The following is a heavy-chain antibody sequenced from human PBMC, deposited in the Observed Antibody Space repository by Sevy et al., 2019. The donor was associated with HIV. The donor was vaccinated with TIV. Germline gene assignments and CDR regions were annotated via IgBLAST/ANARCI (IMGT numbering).Heavy chain of an antibody. CDR1: GFTFSSYG. CDR2: ISYDGSNK. J-gene: IGHJ4*02. CDR3: AKESRGDYVWGSYRTHFDY. D-gene: IGHD3-16*02. V-gene: IGHV3-30*18. Sequence: GGSLRLSCAASGFTFSSYGMHWVRQAPGKGLEWVAVISYDGSNKYYADSVKGRFTISRDNSKNTLYLQMNSLRAEDTPVYYCAKESRGDYVWGSYRTHFDYWGQGTLVTVSS.